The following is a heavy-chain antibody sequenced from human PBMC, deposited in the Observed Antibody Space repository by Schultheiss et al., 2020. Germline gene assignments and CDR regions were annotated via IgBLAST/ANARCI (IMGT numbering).Heavy chain of an antibody. CDR2: ISYDGSNK. J-gene: IGHJ6*02. Sequence: GGSLRLSCAASGFTFSSYAMHWVRQAPGKGLEWVALISYDGSNKYYADSVKGRFTISRDNSKNTLYLQMNSLRPEDTAVYYCARDGTPKRYSSGWYDKYSGMDVWGQGTTVTVSS. CDR1: GFTFSSYA. D-gene: IGHD6-19*01. V-gene: IGHV3-30*04. CDR3: ARDGTPKRYSSGWYDKYSGMDV.